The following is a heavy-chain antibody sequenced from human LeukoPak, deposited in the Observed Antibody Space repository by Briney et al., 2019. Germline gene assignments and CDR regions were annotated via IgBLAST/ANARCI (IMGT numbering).Heavy chain of an antibody. D-gene: IGHD2-2*01. V-gene: IGHV3-30-3*02. CDR1: GFTFSSYA. CDR2: ISYDGSNK. J-gene: IGHJ6*02. Sequence: PGRSLRLSCAASGFTFSSYAMHWVRQAPGKGLEWVAVISYDGSNKYYADSVKGRFTISRDNSKNTLYLQMNSLRAEDTAVYYCAEVGPSKYQLQYYNGMDVWGQGTTSPSP. CDR3: AEVGPSKYQLQYYNGMDV.